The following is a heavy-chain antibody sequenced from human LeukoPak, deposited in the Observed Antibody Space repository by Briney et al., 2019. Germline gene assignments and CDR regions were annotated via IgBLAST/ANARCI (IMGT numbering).Heavy chain of an antibody. CDR1: GFTFSSYA. CDR2: ISGSGGST. V-gene: IGHV3-23*01. J-gene: IGHJ6*03. CDR3: AKAPHSSSWSTPLYYYYYMDV. Sequence: PGGSLRLSCAASGFTFSSYAMSWVRQAPGKGLEWVSAISGSGGSTYYADSVKGRFTISRDNSKNTLYLQMNSLRAEDTAVYYCAKAPHSSSWSTPLYYYYYMDVWGKGTTVTVSS. D-gene: IGHD6-13*01.